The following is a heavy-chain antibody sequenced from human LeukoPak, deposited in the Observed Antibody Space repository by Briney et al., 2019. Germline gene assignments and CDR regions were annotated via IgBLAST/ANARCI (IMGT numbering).Heavy chain of an antibody. CDR3: TTDRSAGTLDYMDV. D-gene: IGHD1-7*01. CDR2: IKSKTDGGTT. V-gene: IGHV3-15*01. J-gene: IGHJ6*03. CDR1: GFTFSSYG. Sequence: GGSLRLSCAASGFTFSSYGMHWVRQAPGKGLEWVGRIKSKTDGGTTDYAAPVKGRFTISRDDSKNTLYLQMNSLKTEDTAVYYCTTDRSAGTLDYMDVWGKGTTVTVSS.